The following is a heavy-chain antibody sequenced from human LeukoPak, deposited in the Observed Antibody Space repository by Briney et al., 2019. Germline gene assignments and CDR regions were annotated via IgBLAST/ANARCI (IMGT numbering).Heavy chain of an antibody. Sequence: ASVKVSCKASGYTFTGYYMHWVRQAPGQGLEWMGWINPNSGGTNYAQKFQGRVTMTTDTSTSTAYMELRSLRSDDTAVYYCARWDSSGYGDAFDIWGQGTMVTVSS. CDR2: INPNSGGT. D-gene: IGHD3-22*01. V-gene: IGHV1-2*02. CDR3: ARWDSSGYGDAFDI. CDR1: GYTFTGYY. J-gene: IGHJ3*02.